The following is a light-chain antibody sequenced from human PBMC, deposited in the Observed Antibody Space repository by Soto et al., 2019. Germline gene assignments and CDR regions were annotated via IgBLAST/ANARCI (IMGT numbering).Light chain of an antibody. V-gene: IGLV2-11*01. J-gene: IGLJ1*01. CDR1: STDVGAYNY. CDR3: CSYAGSYAFD. Sequence: LTQPRSVSGSPGQSVTISCTGTSTDVGAYNYVSWYQPYPGKAPKFMIFDVSKRPSGVPDRFSGSKSGDTASLTISGHQAEDEGDYYCCSYAGSYAFDFGSGTKGTVL. CDR2: DVS.